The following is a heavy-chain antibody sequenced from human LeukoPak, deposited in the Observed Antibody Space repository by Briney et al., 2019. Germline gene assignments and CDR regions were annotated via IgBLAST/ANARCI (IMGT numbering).Heavy chain of an antibody. J-gene: IGHJ4*02. V-gene: IGHV3-53*01. Sequence: PGGSLRLSCAASGVTFSSQYMNWVRRAPGKGLEWVSVIYGVDGTSYADSVKGRFTISRDNSKNTVYLQMNSLRAEDTAVYYCASDLIYWGQGTLVTVSS. CDR1: GVTFSSQY. CDR2: IYGVDGT. CDR3: ASDLIY.